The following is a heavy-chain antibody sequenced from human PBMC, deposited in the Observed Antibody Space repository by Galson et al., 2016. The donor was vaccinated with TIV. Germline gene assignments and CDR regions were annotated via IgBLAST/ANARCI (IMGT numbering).Heavy chain of an antibody. D-gene: IGHD3-10*01. CDR1: GGSISNDNYY. J-gene: IGHJ4*02. CDR3: ARLWYGEYIDY. V-gene: IGHV4-39*01. Sequence: LTCTVSGGSISNDNYYWGWIRQPPGKGLEWIANIYYSGITYYDASLKSRVTISVDTSKNQFSLKLNSVIAADTAVYYCARLWYGEYIDYWGQGTRVTVSS. CDR2: IYYSGIT.